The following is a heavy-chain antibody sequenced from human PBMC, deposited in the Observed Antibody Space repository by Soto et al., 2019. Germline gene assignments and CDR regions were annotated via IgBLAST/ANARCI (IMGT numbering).Heavy chain of an antibody. Sequence: SETLSLTCTVSGGSISSGGYYWSWIRQHPGKGLEWIGYIYYSGSTYYNPSLKSRVTISVDTSKNQFSLKLSSVTAADTAVYYCARDGCSSTSCYRWWFDPWGQGTLVTVSS. CDR2: IYYSGST. CDR3: ARDGCSSTSCYRWWFDP. D-gene: IGHD2-2*01. J-gene: IGHJ5*02. CDR1: GGSISSGGYY. V-gene: IGHV4-31*03.